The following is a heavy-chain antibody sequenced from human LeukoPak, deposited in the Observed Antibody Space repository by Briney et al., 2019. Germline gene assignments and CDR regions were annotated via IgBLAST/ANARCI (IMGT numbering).Heavy chain of an antibody. Sequence: SETLSLTCTVVGGSITSDYWSWIRQPAGKGLEWIGRIFTSGSIAYNPSLKSRVTMSLDTSKNQFFLKLSSVTAADTAAYFCSRGGANDLWGQGTLVTVSS. CDR2: IFTSGSI. V-gene: IGHV4-4*07. D-gene: IGHD4/OR15-4a*01. CDR3: SRGGANDL. CDR1: GGSITSDY. J-gene: IGHJ5*02.